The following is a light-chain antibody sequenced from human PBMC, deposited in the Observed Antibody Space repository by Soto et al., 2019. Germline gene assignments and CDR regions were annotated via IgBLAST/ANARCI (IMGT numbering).Light chain of an antibody. CDR2: LNSDGSH. Sequence: QPVLTQSPSASASLGASVKLTCTLSSGHSSYAIAWHQQQPEKGPRYLMKLNSDGSHNKGDGIPDRFSGSSSGAERYLTISSLQSEDEADYYCQTWGTGTPYVFGTGTKLTVL. J-gene: IGLJ1*01. V-gene: IGLV4-69*01. CDR3: QTWGTGTPYV. CDR1: SGHSSYA.